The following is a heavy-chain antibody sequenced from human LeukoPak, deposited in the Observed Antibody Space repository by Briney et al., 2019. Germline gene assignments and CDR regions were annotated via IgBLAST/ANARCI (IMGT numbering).Heavy chain of an antibody. J-gene: IGHJ4*02. CDR2: ISSSGSTI. CDR1: GSTFSSYE. CDR3: ARDRQLSPDY. V-gene: IGHV3-48*03. Sequence: QPGGSLRLSCAASGSTFSSYEMNWVRQAPGKGLEWVSYISSSGSTIYYADSVKGRFTISRDNAKNSLYLQMNSLRAEDTAVYYCARDRQLSPDYWGQGTLVTVSS. D-gene: IGHD5-18*01.